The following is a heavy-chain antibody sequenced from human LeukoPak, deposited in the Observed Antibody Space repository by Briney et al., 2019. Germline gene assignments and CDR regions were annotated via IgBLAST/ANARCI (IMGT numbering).Heavy chain of an antibody. CDR3: ARDRKGLYGMDV. V-gene: IGHV4-34*01. CDR1: GGSFSGYY. Sequence: PSETLSLTCAVYGGSFSGYYWSWIRQPPGKGLEWIGEINHSGSTNYNPSLKSRVTISVDTSKNQFSLKLSSVTAADTAVYYCARDRKGLYGMDVWGQGTTVTVSS. CDR2: INHSGST. J-gene: IGHJ6*02.